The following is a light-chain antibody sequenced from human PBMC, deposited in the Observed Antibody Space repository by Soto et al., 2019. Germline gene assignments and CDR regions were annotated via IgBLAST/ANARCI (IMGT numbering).Light chain of an antibody. Sequence: QSALTQPASLSGSPGQSITISCTGTSSDIGAYDYVSWFQQHPGKAPKLMISEVNNRPSGVPDRFSGSKSGNTASLTVSGLQAEDEADYHCASYAGGKNFYVFGTGTKVTVL. CDR2: EVN. CDR1: SSDIGAYDY. V-gene: IGLV2-8*01. CDR3: ASYAGGKNFYV. J-gene: IGLJ1*01.